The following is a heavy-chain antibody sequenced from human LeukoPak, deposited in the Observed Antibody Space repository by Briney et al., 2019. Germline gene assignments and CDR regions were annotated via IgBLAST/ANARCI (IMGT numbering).Heavy chain of an antibody. CDR3: TRITTAMDVDY. CDR1: GFTLISYQ. D-gene: IGHD5-18*01. J-gene: IGHJ4*02. CDR2: ISSSGSTI. Sequence: GGSLRLSCASSGFTLISYQMNWVRQAPGKGLQWVSYISSSGSTIYYADSVKGRFTISRDNAKNSLYLQMSSLRAEDTAVYYCTRITTAMDVDYWGRGTLVSVSS. V-gene: IGHV3-48*03.